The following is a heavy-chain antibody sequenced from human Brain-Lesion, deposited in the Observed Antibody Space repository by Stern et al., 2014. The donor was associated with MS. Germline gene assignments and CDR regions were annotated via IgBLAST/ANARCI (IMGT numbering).Heavy chain of an antibody. V-gene: IGHV1-24*01. Sequence: QVQLVESGAEVKKPGASVKVSCKVSGYTLTELSMHWVRQAPGKGLEWMGGFDPEDGETIYAQKFQGRVTMTEDASTDTAYMELSSLRSEDTAVYYCATDRDDFRSGYSAPTKGYGLDVWGQGTTVTV. D-gene: IGHD3-3*01. CDR1: GYTLTELS. CDR2: FDPEDGET. CDR3: ATDRDDFRSGYSAPTKGYGLDV. J-gene: IGHJ6*02.